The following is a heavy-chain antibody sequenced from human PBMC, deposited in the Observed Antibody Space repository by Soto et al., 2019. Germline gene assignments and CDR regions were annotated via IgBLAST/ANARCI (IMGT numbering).Heavy chain of an antibody. Sequence: QLQLQESGPGLVKPSETLSLTCTVSGGSISSSSYYWGWIRQPPGKGLEWIGSIYYSGSTYYNPSLKCRVTISVDTSKNQFALQLSSVTAADTAVYYCARRDSGSYNFDYWGQGTLVTVSS. V-gene: IGHV4-39*01. J-gene: IGHJ4*02. D-gene: IGHD1-26*01. CDR1: GGSISSSSYY. CDR3: ARRDSGSYNFDY. CDR2: IYYSGST.